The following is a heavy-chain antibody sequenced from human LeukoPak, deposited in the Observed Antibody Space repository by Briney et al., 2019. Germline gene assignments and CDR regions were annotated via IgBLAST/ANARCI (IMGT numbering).Heavy chain of an antibody. CDR3: ASWYYDFWSPYSGGGDYYYMDV. Sequence: EASVKVSCKASGGTFSSYAISWVRQAPGQGLEWMGGIIPIFGTANYAQKFQGRVTITADESTSTAYMELSSLRSEDTAVYYCASWYYDFWSPYSGGGDYYYMDVWGKGTTVTVSS. CDR2: IIPIFGTA. J-gene: IGHJ6*03. V-gene: IGHV1-69*13. D-gene: IGHD3-3*01. CDR1: GGTFSSYA.